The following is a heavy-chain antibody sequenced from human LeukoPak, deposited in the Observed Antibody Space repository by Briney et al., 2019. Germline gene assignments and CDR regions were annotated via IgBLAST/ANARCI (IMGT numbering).Heavy chain of an antibody. D-gene: IGHD3-22*01. J-gene: IGHJ4*02. CDR3: ARDPITMIVGGYFDY. CDR2: ISSSSSTT. V-gene: IGHV3-48*02. Sequence: GGSLRLSCAASGFTFSSYSMNWVRQAPGKGLEWVSYISSSSSTTYYADSVKGRFTISRDNAKNSLYLQMNSLRDEDTAVYYCARDPITMIVGGYFDYWGQGTLVTVSS. CDR1: GFTFSSYS.